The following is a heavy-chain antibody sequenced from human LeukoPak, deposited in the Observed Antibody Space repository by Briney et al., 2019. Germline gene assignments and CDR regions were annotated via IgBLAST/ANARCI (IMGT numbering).Heavy chain of an antibody. V-gene: IGHV3-21*01. CDR2: ISSSRSYI. CDR1: GFTFSSYS. D-gene: IGHD3-10*01. CDR3: ARDRERESITMVRGVIRFFDY. Sequence: PGGSLRLSCAASGFTFSSYSMNWVRQAPGKEPEWVSSISSSRSYIYYADSVKGRFTISRDNAKNSLYLQMNSLRAEDTAVYYCARDRERESITMVRGVIRFFDYWGQGTLVTVSS. J-gene: IGHJ4*02.